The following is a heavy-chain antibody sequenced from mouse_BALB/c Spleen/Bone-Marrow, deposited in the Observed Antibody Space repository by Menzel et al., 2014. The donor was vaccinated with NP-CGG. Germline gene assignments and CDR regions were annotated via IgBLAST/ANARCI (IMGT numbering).Heavy chain of an antibody. J-gene: IGHJ1*01. CDR3: ARSGYWYFDV. CDR2: INPSNGRT. V-gene: IGHV1S81*02. CDR1: GYTFTSYW. D-gene: IGHD3-1*01. Sequence: QVQLQQSGAELVKPGASVKLSCKASGYTFTSYWVHWVKQRPGQGLEWIGEINPSNGRTNYVEKFKSKATLSGDKSSSTVYMQLSSLTSEDSAVYYCARSGYWYFDVWGAGTTVTVSA.